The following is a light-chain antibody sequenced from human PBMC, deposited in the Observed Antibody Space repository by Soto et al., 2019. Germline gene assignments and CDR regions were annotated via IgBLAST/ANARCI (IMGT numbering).Light chain of an antibody. CDR1: QTISSW. J-gene: IGKJ2*01. V-gene: IGKV1-5*03. CDR2: KAS. CDR3: QQHVNLPYS. Sequence: SQMTQSPSTLYGSVEDRVTITCRASQTISSWLAWYQQKPGKAPKLLIYKASTLKSGVPSRFSGSGSGTHFTFTIFGLHPEDAALYSCQQHVNLPYSFGQGTKVDIK.